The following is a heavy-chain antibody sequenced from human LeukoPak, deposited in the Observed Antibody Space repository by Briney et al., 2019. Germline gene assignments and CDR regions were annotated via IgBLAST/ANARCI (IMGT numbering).Heavy chain of an antibody. V-gene: IGHV3-33*01. D-gene: IGHD3-10*01. CDR1: GFSFSSYG. Sequence: GGSLRLSCAASGFSFSSYGMHWVRQAPGKGLEWVAVILYDGSNKYYADSVKGRFTISRDNSKNTLYMQMNSLRAEDTAVYYCARDSGYYGSGSHYKSGFDYWGQGTLVTVSS. J-gene: IGHJ4*02. CDR2: ILYDGSNK. CDR3: ARDSGYYGSGSHYKSGFDY.